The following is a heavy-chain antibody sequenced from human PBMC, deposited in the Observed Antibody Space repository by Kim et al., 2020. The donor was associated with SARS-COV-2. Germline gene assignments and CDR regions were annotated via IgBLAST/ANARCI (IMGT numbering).Heavy chain of an antibody. CDR2: MFHSGTT. V-gene: IGHV4-4*02. D-gene: IGHD6-19*01. CDR1: GVSITSVTW. CDR3: SGSSGWYRLDY. Sequence: SETLSLTCAVSGVSITSVTWWTWVRQPPGKGLEWIGEMFHSGTTNYNPSLKSRVTISVDKSKNHFSLNLNSVTAADTAVHYCSGSSGWYRLDYWGQGTLV. J-gene: IGHJ4*02.